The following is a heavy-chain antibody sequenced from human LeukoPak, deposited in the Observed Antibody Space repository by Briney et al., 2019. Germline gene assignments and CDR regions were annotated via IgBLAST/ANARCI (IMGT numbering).Heavy chain of an antibody. J-gene: IGHJ4*02. CDR3: ARSGYYSKSNVDY. V-gene: IGHV4-34*01. Sequence: SETLSLTCAVCGGSFSGYYWSWIRQPPGKGLEWIGEINHSGSTNYNPSLKSRVTISVDTSKNQFSLKLSSVTAADTAVYYCARSGYYSKSNVDYWGQGTLVTVSS. CDR1: GGSFSGYY. D-gene: IGHD3-22*01. CDR2: INHSGST.